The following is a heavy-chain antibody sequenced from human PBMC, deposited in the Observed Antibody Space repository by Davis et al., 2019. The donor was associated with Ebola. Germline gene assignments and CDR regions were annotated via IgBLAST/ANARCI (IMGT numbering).Heavy chain of an antibody. V-gene: IGHV3-73*01. CDR3: TATRSAGSDY. D-gene: IGHD1-14*01. CDR1: GFTFSGSA. CDR2: IRSKANNYAT. Sequence: GESLKISCAASGFTFSGSAMHWVRQASGKGLEWVGRIRSKANNYATAYVASVKGRFTISRDDSKNTAYLQMNSLKTEDTAVYYCTATRSAGSDYWGQGTLVTVSS. J-gene: IGHJ4*02.